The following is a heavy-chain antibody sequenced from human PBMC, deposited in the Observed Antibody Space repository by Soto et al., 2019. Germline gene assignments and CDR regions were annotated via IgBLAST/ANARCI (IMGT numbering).Heavy chain of an antibody. V-gene: IGHV4-30-2*01. D-gene: IGHD3-10*01. Sequence: SETLSLTCAVSGGSISSGGYSWSWIRQPPGKGLEWIGYIYHSGSTYYNPSLKSRVTISVDRSENQFSLKLSSVTAADTAVYYCARAIGWFGELLGGYYFDYWGQGTLVTVSS. CDR2: IYHSGST. J-gene: IGHJ4*02. CDR1: GGSISSGGYS. CDR3: ARAIGWFGELLGGYYFDY.